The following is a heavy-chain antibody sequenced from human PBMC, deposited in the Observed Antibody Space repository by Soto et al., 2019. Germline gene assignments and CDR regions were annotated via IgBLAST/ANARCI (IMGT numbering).Heavy chain of an antibody. CDR2: MNPNSGNT. CDR1: GYTFTSYD. CDR3: AREYSSGWYRVFDY. J-gene: IGHJ4*02. V-gene: IGHV1-8*01. D-gene: IGHD6-19*01. Sequence: ASVKVSCKASGYTFTSYDINWVRQATGQGLEWMGWMNPNSGNTGHAQKFQGRVTMTRNTSISTAYMELSSLRSEDTAVYYCAREYSSGWYRVFDYWGQGTLVTVSS.